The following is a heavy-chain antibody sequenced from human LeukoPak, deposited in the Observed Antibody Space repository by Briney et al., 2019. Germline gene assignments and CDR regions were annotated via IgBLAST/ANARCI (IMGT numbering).Heavy chain of an antibody. D-gene: IGHD5-18*01. CDR3: ARCVGYGLDY. J-gene: IGHJ4*02. Sequence: KSSQTLSLTCTVSGGSISSGGYYWSWIRQPPGKGLEWIGYIYHSGSTYYNPSLKSRVTTSVDRSKNQFSLKLSSVTAADTAVYYCARCVGYGLDYWGQGTLVTVSS. CDR2: IYHSGST. CDR1: GGSISSGGYY. V-gene: IGHV4-30-2*01.